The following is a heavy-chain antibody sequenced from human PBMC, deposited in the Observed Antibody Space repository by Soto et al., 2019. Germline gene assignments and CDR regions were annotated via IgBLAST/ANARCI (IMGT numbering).Heavy chain of an antibody. J-gene: IGHJ6*02. Sequence: QVQLVQSGAAVKKPGASVKVSCKASGYTFTGYYMHWVRQAPGQGLEWMGWINPNNGRTNYAQKFQGWVTMTRDTSISTAYMELSRLRSDDTAVYYCARATSITIFGVVIIGRGMDVWGQGTTVTVSS. CDR1: GYTFTGYY. CDR3: ARATSITIFGVVIIGRGMDV. CDR2: INPNNGRT. V-gene: IGHV1-2*04. D-gene: IGHD3-3*01.